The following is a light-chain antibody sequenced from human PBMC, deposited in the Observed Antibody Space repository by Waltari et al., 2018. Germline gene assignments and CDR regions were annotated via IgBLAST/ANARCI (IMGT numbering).Light chain of an antibody. CDR3: QQSFSSPWT. J-gene: IGKJ1*01. CDR1: QNIRTH. V-gene: IGKV1-39*01. Sequence: DIQMTQSPSSLSASVGDTFTVTCRASQNIRTHLNWYQQKPATAPKLLIYGGTTLQRGVPSRFSGSASGTDFTLTVSNLQPDDFAIYFCQQSFSSPWTFGQGPGW. CDR2: GGT.